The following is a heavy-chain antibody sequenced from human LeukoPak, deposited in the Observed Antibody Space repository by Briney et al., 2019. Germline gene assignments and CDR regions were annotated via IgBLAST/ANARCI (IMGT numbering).Heavy chain of an antibody. CDR3: ARTYCSGGSCYSGTDY. D-gene: IGHD2-15*01. Sequence: SVKVSCKASGGTFSSYAISWVRQAPGQGLEWMGRIIPILGIANYAQKFQGRVTITADKSTSTAYMELSSLRSEDTAVYYCARTYCSGGSCYSGTDYWGQGTLVTVSS. CDR2: IIPILGIA. J-gene: IGHJ4*02. V-gene: IGHV1-69*04. CDR1: GGTFSSYA.